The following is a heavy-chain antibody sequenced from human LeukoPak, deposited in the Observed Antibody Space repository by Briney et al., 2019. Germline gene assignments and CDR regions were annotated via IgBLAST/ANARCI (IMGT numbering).Heavy chain of an antibody. V-gene: IGHV4-39*07. D-gene: IGHD3-10*01. Sequence: SETLSLTCTVSGASISGSSHYFWGWIRQPPGKGLEWIGNIYYSGSTYYNASLQSRVTISIDTSKNQFSLKLSSVTAADTAVYYCARVSRRLLWFVPNWFDPWGQGTLVTVSS. CDR2: IYYSGST. J-gene: IGHJ5*02. CDR3: ARVSRRLLWFVPNWFDP. CDR1: GASISGSSHYF.